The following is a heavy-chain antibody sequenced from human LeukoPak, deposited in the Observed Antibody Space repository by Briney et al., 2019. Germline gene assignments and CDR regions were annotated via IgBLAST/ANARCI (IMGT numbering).Heavy chain of an antibody. CDR1: GFTFSIYD. CDR2: IRGSGDGFST. CDR3: AKGRGSSTSCYDY. D-gene: IGHD2-2*01. Sequence: GGSLRLSCAASGFTFSIYDMSWVRQAPGEGLEWVSAIRGSGDGFSTYYADSVKGRFTISRDNSKNTLYLQMKSLRAEDTAVYYCAKGRGSSTSCYDYWGQGTLVTVSS. V-gene: IGHV3-23*01. J-gene: IGHJ4*02.